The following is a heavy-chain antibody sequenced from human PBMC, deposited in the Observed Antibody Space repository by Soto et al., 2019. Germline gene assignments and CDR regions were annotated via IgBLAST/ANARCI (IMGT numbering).Heavy chain of an antibody. V-gene: IGHV3-64*02. CDR1: GFIVTHYD. D-gene: IGHD2-15*01. Sequence: GSLRLSCAASGFIVTHYDMYWVRQPPGKGLEYVSIISGTGGGSYYADSVEGRFAISRDNSKNTVDLQMGSLRAEDTAVYYCVKRYCSGTSCFHMDVWGKGTTVTVSS. CDR3: VKRYCSGTSCFHMDV. J-gene: IGHJ6*03. CDR2: ISGTGGGS.